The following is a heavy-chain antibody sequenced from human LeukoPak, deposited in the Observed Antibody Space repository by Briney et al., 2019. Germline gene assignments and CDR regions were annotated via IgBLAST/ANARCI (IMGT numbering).Heavy chain of an antibody. Sequence: SETLSLTCTVSGGSISSYYWSWIRQPAGKGLEWIGRIYTSGSTNYNPSLKSRVTMSVDTSKNQFSLKLSSVTAADTAVYYCARDRYGYCSSTSCYLFDYWGQGTLATVSS. J-gene: IGHJ4*02. CDR2: IYTSGST. CDR1: GGSISSYY. D-gene: IGHD2-2*01. CDR3: ARDRYGYCSSTSCYLFDY. V-gene: IGHV4-4*07.